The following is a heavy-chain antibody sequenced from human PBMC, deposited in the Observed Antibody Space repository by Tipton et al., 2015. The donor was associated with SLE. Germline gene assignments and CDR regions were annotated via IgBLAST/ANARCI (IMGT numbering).Heavy chain of an antibody. J-gene: IGHJ2*01. CDR3: AKTLAGATPGRYQSYWYFDL. CDR2: IFTSGKT. CDR1: GGAISSGGYY. V-gene: IGHV4-61*02. Sequence: TLSLTCTVSGGAISSGGYYWRWIRQPPGEGLEWVGRIFTSGKTSYNPSLKSRVTISRDLSNNQFPVNLISVTASDTAVYYCAKTLAGATPGRYQSYWYFDLWGRGLRVIVSS. D-gene: IGHD1-1*01.